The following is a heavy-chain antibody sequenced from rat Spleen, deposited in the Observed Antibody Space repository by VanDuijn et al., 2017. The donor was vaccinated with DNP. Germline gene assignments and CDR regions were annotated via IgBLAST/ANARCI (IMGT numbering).Heavy chain of an antibody. Sequence: QVQLKESGPGLVQPSQTLSLTCTVAGFSLTSNSVHWVRQPPGKGLEWMGVIWNNGGTRYNSVLKSRLSISKDTSKSQVFLKMNSLQTEDTATYYCARSPERSYIYFPWAYWGQGTLVTVSS. CDR2: IWNNGGT. J-gene: IGHJ3*01. V-gene: IGHV2-41*01. D-gene: IGHD1-2*01. CDR1: GFSLTSNS. CDR3: ARSPERSYIYFPWAY.